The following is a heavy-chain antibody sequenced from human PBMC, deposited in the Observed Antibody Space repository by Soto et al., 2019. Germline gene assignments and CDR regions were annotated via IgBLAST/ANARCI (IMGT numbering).Heavy chain of an antibody. Sequence: ASVKVSCKASGYTFSSYAIHWVRQAPGQRLEWMGWINAGNGDTRYSQKLQGRITITRDTSATTAYVELNSLTSEDTALYYCTRDPATYSRGYAYWGQGPPVTVSS. D-gene: IGHD5-12*01. CDR1: GYTFSSYA. V-gene: IGHV1-3*01. CDR2: INAGNGDT. CDR3: TRDPATYSRGYAY. J-gene: IGHJ4*02.